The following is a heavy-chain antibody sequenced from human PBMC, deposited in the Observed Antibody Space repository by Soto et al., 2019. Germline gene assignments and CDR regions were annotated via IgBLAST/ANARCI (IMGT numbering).Heavy chain of an antibody. V-gene: IGHV1-69*02. CDR1: GGTFSSYT. Sequence: GASVKVSCKASGGTFSSYTISWVRQAPGQGLEWVGRIIPILGIANYAQKFQGRVTITADKSTSTAYMELSSLRSEDTAVYYCARFVRAGIAAAGPPTTQYYFDYWGQGTLVTVSS. J-gene: IGHJ4*02. D-gene: IGHD6-13*01. CDR3: ARFVRAGIAAAGPPTTQYYFDY. CDR2: IIPILGIA.